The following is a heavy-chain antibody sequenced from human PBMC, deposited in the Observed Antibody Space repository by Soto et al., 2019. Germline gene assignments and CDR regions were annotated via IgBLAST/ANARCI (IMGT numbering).Heavy chain of an antibody. Sequence: GGSLRLSCAASGFTFSSYAMSWVRQAPGKGLEWVSAISGSGGSTYYADSVKGRLTISRDNSKNTLYLQMNSLRAEDTAVYYCAKRGTVNAYYYDSSGYFLPLDYWGQGTLVTVSS. J-gene: IGHJ4*02. CDR3: AKRGTVNAYYYDSSGYFLPLDY. CDR1: GFTFSSYA. CDR2: ISGSGGST. V-gene: IGHV3-23*01. D-gene: IGHD3-22*01.